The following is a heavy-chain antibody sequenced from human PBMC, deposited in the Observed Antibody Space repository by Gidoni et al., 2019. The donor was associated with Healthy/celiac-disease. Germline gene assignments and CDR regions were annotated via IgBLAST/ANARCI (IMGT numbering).Heavy chain of an antibody. CDR1: GGSISSGNW. D-gene: IGHD1-26*01. V-gene: IGHV4-4*02. CDR3: ARDSIVGATGYYGMDV. Sequence: QVQLQESGPGLVKPSGTLSLTCAVSGGSISSGNWWSWVRQPPGKGLEWLGEIYHSGSTNYNPSLKSRVTISVDKSKNQFSLKLSSVTAADTAVYYCARDSIVGATGYYGMDVWGQGTTVTVSS. J-gene: IGHJ6*02. CDR2: IYHSGST.